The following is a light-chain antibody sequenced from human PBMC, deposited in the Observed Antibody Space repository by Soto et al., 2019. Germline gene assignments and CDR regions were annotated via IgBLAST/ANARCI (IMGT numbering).Light chain of an antibody. J-gene: IGKJ5*01. CDR3: QQYRMSPNT. CDR1: QSVSSNY. Sequence: EIVLTQSPGTLSLSPLEIATLSFRASQSVSSNYLAWYRQKPGQAPRLLIYGASSRATGLPDRFSGSGSGTDFSLTIRGLKPEDFAVYYCQQYRMSPNTFGQGTRLEIK. CDR2: GAS. V-gene: IGKV3-20*01.